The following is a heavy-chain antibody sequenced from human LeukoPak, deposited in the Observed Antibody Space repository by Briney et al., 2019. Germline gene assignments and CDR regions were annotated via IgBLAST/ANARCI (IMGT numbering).Heavy chain of an antibody. J-gene: IGHJ4*02. D-gene: IGHD3-22*01. V-gene: IGHV1-18*01. CDR3: ARVWGYDSSGYYPDY. CDR1: GYTFTSYG. CDR2: ISAYNGNT. Sequence: ASVKVSCKASGYTFTSYGISWVRQAPGQGLEWMGWISAYNGNTNYAQKLQGRVTMTTDTSTSTAYMELRSLRSDDTAVYYCARVWGYDSSGYYPDYWGQGTLVTVSS.